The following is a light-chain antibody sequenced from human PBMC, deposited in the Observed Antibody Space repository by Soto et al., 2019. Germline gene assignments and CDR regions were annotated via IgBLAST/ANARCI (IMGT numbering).Light chain of an antibody. CDR3: SSYKSSSNYV. CDR1: STDVGGYNY. CDR2: EVS. Sequence: QSALTQPASVSGSPGQSITISCTGSSTDVGGYNYVSWYQQHPGKAPKVMIYEVSNRPSGVSNRFSGSKSGNTASLTISGLQAEDEADYYCSSYKSSSNYVFGTGTKVTVL. J-gene: IGLJ1*01. V-gene: IGLV2-14*01.